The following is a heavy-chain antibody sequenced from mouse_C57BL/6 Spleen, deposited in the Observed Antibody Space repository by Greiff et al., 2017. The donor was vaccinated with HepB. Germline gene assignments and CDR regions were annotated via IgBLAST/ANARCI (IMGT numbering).Heavy chain of an antibody. Sequence: PLQQSGPELVKPGASVKISCKASGYAFSSSWMNWVKQRPGKGLEWIGRSYPGDGDTNYKGKFKGKATLTADKSSSTAYMQLSSLTSEDSAVYFCARRSNHPFDYWGQGTTLTVSS. CDR3: ARRSNHPFDY. CDR2: SYPGDGDT. J-gene: IGHJ2*01. D-gene: IGHD2-5*01. V-gene: IGHV1-82*01. CDR1: GYAFSSSW.